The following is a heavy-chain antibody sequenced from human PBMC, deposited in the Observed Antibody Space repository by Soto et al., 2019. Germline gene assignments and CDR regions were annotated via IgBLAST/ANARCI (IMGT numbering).Heavy chain of an antibody. CDR1: GFTFSSYG. V-gene: IGHV3-30*18. J-gene: IGHJ6*02. CDR2: ISYDGSNK. Sequence: GGSLRLSCAASGFTFSSYGMHWVRQAPGKGLEWVAVISYDGSNKYYADSVKGRFTISRDNSKNTLYLQMNSLRAEDTAVYYCAKVRRIAVANGMDVWGQVTTVTVSS. D-gene: IGHD6-19*01. CDR3: AKVRRIAVANGMDV.